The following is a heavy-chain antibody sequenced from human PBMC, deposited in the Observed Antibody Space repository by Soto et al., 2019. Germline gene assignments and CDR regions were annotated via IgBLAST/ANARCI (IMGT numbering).Heavy chain of an antibody. J-gene: IGHJ4*02. CDR2: ISYDGSNK. CDR1: GFTFSSYG. V-gene: IGHV3-30*18. CDR3: AKDGRLDGYKDDY. D-gene: IGHD5-12*01. Sequence: QVQLVESGGGVVQPGRSLRLSCAASGFTFSSYGMHWVRKAPGKGLEWVAVISYDGSNKYYADSVKGRFTISRDNSKNTLYLQMNSLRAEDTAVYYCAKDGRLDGYKDDYWGQGTLVTVSS.